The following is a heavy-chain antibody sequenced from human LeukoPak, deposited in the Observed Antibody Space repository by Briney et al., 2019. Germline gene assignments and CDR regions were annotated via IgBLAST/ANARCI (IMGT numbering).Heavy chain of an antibody. D-gene: IGHD5-24*01. CDR3: ARQRSRDGYNYDGFDI. V-gene: IGHV5-51*01. CDR2: IHPGDSDI. Sequence: GESLKISCRGVGYSFANNWIGWVRQMSGKGLEWMGIIHPGDSDIRYGPAFQGRVTISADKSTSTAYLQWNSLRASDTAMYYCARQRSRDGYNYDGFDIWGQGTMVTVSS. CDR1: GYSFANNW. J-gene: IGHJ3*02.